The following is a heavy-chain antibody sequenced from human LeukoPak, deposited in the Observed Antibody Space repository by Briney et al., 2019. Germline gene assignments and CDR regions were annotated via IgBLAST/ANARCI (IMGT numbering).Heavy chain of an antibody. CDR1: GYTFTGYY. CDR3: ARVRLWFGDYYFDY. D-gene: IGHD3-10*01. V-gene: IGHV1-2*06. Sequence: GASVKVSCKASGYTFTGYYMHWVRQAPGQGLEWMGRINPNSGGTNYAQKFQGRVTMTRDTPISTAYMELSRLRSDDTAVYYCARVRLWFGDYYFDYWGRGTLVTVSS. J-gene: IGHJ4*02. CDR2: INPNSGGT.